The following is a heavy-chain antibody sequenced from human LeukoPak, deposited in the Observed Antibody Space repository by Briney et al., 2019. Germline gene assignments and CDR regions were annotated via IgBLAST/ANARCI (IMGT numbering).Heavy chain of an antibody. V-gene: IGHV3-23*01. CDR3: AKAWERYSPDY. D-gene: IGHD3-9*01. Sequence: GGSLRLSCAASGFTFSSYAMSWVRQAPGKGLEWVSSISGSGGRTHYADSVRGRFTISRDNSKNTLYLQMNSLRAEDTAVYYCAKAWERYSPDYWGQGTLVTVSS. J-gene: IGHJ4*02. CDR2: ISGSGGRT. CDR1: GFTFSSYA.